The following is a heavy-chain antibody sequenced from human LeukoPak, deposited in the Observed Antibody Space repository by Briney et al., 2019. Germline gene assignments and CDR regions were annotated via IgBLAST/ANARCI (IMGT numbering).Heavy chain of an antibody. CDR3: ARGASYDRSGP. Sequence: ASVKVSCKASGYTFIGYYMHWVRQAPGQGLEWMGWINPNSGGTNYAQNFQGRVTMTRDTFISTAYMELSRLTSDDTAVYYCARGASYDRSGPWGQGTLVTVSS. J-gene: IGHJ5*02. D-gene: IGHD3-22*01. V-gene: IGHV1-2*02. CDR2: INPNSGGT. CDR1: GYTFIGYY.